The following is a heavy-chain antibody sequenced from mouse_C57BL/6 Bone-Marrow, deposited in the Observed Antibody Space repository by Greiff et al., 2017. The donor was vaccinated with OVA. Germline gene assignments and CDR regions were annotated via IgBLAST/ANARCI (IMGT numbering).Heavy chain of an antibody. CDR3: ARRGYSTYWYFDV. V-gene: IGHV5-12*01. J-gene: IGHJ1*03. CDR1: GFTFSDYY. D-gene: IGHD2-5*01. Sequence: EVKLVESGGGLVQPGGSLKLSCAASGFTFSDYYMYWVRQTPEKRLEWVAYISNGGGSTYYPDTVKGRFTISRDNAKNTLYLQMSRLKSEDTAMYYCARRGYSTYWYFDVWGTGTTVTVSS. CDR2: ISNGGGST.